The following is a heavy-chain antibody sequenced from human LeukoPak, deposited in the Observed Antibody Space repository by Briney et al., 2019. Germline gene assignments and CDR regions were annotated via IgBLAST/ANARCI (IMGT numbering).Heavy chain of an antibody. V-gene: IGHV3-23*01. D-gene: IGHD6-13*01. CDR1: GFTLSSYA. CDR2: ISGSGGST. Sequence: PGGSLRLSCAVSGFTLSSYAMSWVRQAPGKGLGWVSFISGSGGSTHYADSVKGRFTISRDNSKNTLYLQMNSLRAEDTAVYYCAKDRAAAAAYYFDYWGQGTLVTVSS. CDR3: AKDRAAAAAYYFDY. J-gene: IGHJ4*02.